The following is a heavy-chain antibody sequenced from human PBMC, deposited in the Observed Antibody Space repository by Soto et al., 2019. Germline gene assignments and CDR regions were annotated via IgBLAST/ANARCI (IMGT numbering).Heavy chain of an antibody. J-gene: IGHJ6*02. V-gene: IGHV1-18*01. CDR3: VRGGILEANRPYYYYGLDV. Sequence: ASVKVSCKASGGTFSSYAISWVRQAPGQGLEWMGWVSPYNGNTYYTPRLQGRVTMTTDTSTSTAYMSLRSLRSDDTAIYYCVRGGILEANRPYYYYGLDVWGQGTPVTVSS. CDR1: GGTFSSYA. D-gene: IGHD1-1*01. CDR2: VSPYNGNT.